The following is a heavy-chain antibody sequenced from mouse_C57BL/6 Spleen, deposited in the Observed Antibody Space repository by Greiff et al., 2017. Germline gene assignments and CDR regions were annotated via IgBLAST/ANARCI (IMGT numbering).Heavy chain of an antibody. CDR2: ISSGSSTT. D-gene: IGHD2-4*01. CDR1: GFTFSDYG. V-gene: IGHV5-17*01. J-gene: IGHJ1*03. Sequence: EVKLVESGGGLVKPGGSLKLSCAASGFTFSDYGMHWVRQAPEKGLEWVAYISSGSSTTYYADTVKGRFTISKDNAKNTLILQMTSLRSEDTAMYYCARGDYDDWYFDVWGTRATVTLSS. CDR3: ARGDYDDWYFDV.